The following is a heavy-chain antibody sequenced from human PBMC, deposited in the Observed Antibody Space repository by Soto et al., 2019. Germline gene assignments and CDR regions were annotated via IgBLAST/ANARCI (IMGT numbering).Heavy chain of an antibody. D-gene: IGHD2-2*01. CDR3: ARDLVVPAGGYGMDV. CDR1: GGSVSSGSYY. V-gene: IGHV4-61*01. Sequence: SETLSLTCSVSGGSVSSGSYYWSWIRQPPGKGLEWIGSIHYSGSANYNPSLKSRVIVSLDTSRNQFSLMLTSVTAADTAVYYCARDLVVPAGGYGMDVWGQGTTVTVSS. J-gene: IGHJ6*02. CDR2: IHYSGSA.